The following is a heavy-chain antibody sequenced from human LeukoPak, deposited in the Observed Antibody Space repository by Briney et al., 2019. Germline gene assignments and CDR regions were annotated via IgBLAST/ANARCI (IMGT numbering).Heavy chain of an antibody. CDR1: GGSISSSSYY. D-gene: IGHD3-3*01. CDR3: ARVSSLWSGFDY. CDR2: IYYSGST. Sequence: SETLSLTCTVSGGSISSSSYYWGWIRQPPGKGLEWIGSIYYSGSTYYNPSLKSRVTISVDKSKNQFSLKLSSVTAADTAVYYCARVSSLWSGFDYWGQGTLVTVSS. J-gene: IGHJ4*02. V-gene: IGHV4-39*07.